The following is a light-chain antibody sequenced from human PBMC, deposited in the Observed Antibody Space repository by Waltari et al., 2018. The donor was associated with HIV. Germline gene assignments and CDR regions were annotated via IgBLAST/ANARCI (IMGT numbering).Light chain of an antibody. J-gene: IGLJ2*01. CDR3: QVWDISSDQVV. V-gene: IGLV3-21*02. CDR1: NIGGES. Sequence: SYVLTQPPSVSVAPGQTATITCGGKNIGGESAHWYQQKPGQAPVLVVYDDSDRPSGIPERFSGSNSDNTATLTISRVEAGDEADYYCQVWDISSDQVVFGGGTKLTVL. CDR2: DDS.